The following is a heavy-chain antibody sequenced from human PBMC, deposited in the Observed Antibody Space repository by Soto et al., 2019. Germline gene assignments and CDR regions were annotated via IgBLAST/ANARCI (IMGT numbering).Heavy chain of an antibody. V-gene: IGHV4-39*01. Sequence: LSETLSLTCTVCGGSISSSSYYWGWIRQPPGKGLEWIGSIYYSGSTYYNPSLKSRVTISVDTSKNQFSLKLSSVTAADTAVYYCARVLIISSYNVHFYGMYVRGQGTTVTGSS. CDR1: GGSISSSSYY. J-gene: IGHJ6*02. CDR2: IYYSGST. CDR3: ARVLIISSYNVHFYGMYV. D-gene: IGHD2-8*01.